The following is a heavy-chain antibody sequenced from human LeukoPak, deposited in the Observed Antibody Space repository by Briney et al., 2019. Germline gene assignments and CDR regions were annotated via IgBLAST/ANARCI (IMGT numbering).Heavy chain of an antibody. J-gene: IGHJ4*02. D-gene: IGHD6-19*01. CDR1: GFTFSSYC. CDR2: ISYDGSNK. V-gene: IGHV3-30*18. Sequence: GGSLRLSCAASGFTFSSYCMHWVRQAPGKGLEWVAVISYDGSNKYYADSVKGRFTISRDHCKNTLYLQMNSLRAEDTAVYYCAKGSGSGWTFDYWGEGTLVTVSP. CDR3: AKGSGSGWTFDY.